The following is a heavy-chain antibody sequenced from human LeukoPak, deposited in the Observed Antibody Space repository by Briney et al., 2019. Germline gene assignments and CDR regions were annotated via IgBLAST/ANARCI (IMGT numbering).Heavy chain of an antibody. CDR1: AFVLSGEY. CDR2: IYSGANT. Sequence: GGSLRLSCAASAFVLSGEYMSWGPQAPGKGLEWVSVIYSGANTYYADSVQGRFTISRDTSRNTLYLQMNSMRAEDTAVYYHARVGPYYFDSWGQGTLVIVSS. J-gene: IGHJ4*02. CDR3: ARVGPYYFDS. V-gene: IGHV3-53*01.